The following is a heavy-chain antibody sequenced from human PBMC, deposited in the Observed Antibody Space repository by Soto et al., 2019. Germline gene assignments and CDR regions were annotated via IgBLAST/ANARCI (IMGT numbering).Heavy chain of an antibody. V-gene: IGHV3-48*02. Sequence: PGGSLRLSCIASGFTFTDYSMSWVRQSPGKGLEWIAYISDYSSNIYYADSVKGRFTVSRDNAKNSLYLQMNSLRDEDTALYYCAREPRYTLTNPRLAFDSWGQGTLVTVSA. CDR2: ISDYSSNI. CDR3: AREPRYTLTNPRLAFDS. CDR1: GFTFTDYS. J-gene: IGHJ4*02. D-gene: IGHD1-26*01.